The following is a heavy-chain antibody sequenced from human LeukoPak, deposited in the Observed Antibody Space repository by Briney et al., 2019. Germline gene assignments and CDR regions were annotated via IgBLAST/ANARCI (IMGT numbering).Heavy chain of an antibody. CDR3: AQVLRFLEWLGY. D-gene: IGHD3-3*01. Sequence: GGSLRLSCAASGFTFSSYAMSWVRQAPGKGLEWVSAISGSGGSTYYADSVKGRFTISRDNSKNMLYLQMNSLRAEDTAVYYCAQVLRFLEWLGYWGQGTLVTVSS. V-gene: IGHV3-23*01. J-gene: IGHJ4*02. CDR2: ISGSGGST. CDR1: GFTFSSYA.